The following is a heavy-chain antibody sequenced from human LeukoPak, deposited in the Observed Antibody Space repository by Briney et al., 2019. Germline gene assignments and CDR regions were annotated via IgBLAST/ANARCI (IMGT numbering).Heavy chain of an antibody. J-gene: IGHJ4*02. Sequence: GGSLRPSCAASGFTFRDYWMHWVRQAPGKGLVWVSRIHSDGTSTIYADSLKGRFTISRDNANTMLYLEMNSLKADDTAVYYCARGGGYGSYFDYWGQGTLVTVSS. D-gene: IGHD5-12*01. CDR2: IHSDGTST. CDR1: GFTFRDYW. V-gene: IGHV3-74*01. CDR3: ARGGGYGSYFDY.